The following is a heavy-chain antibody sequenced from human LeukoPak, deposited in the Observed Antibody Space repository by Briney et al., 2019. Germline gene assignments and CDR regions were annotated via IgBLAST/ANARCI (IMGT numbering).Heavy chain of an antibody. V-gene: IGHV3-33*08. CDR1: GFTLSSYA. J-gene: IGHJ4*02. CDR2: LWYDGNNR. CDR3: ARESAAGTCDY. Sequence: GGSLRLSCAASGFTLSSYAVTWVRQAPGKGLGWVAVLWYDGNNRYYADSVKGRFTISRDNSKNTLYLQMNSLRAEDTAVYYCARESAAGTCDYWGQGTLVTVSS. D-gene: IGHD6-13*01.